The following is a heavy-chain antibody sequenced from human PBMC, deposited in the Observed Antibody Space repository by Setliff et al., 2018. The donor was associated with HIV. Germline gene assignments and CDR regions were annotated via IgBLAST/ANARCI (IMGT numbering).Heavy chain of an antibody. CDR3: TRAFPPMIPAAFDI. CDR1: GFSFSRHY. D-gene: IGHD3-16*01. CDR2: INPSDGIP. V-gene: IGHV1-46*01. J-gene: IGHJ3*02. Sequence: VSCKASGFSFSRHYMHWVRQAPGEGLEWVAMINPSDGIPSYAQKFQDRVVVTRDTSRSIVYMGLSSLLSEDTAVYFCTRAFPPMIPAAFDIWGLGTLVTVSS.